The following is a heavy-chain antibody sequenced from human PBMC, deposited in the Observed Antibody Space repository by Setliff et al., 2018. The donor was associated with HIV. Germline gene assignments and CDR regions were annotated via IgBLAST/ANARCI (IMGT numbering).Heavy chain of an antibody. CDR3: ATDWGRFSSSAFAFEY. V-gene: IGHV3-21*01. J-gene: IGHJ4*02. D-gene: IGHD2-2*01. CDR1: GFTFSSYS. CDR2: ISSSSSYI. Sequence: GGSLRLSCAASGFTFSSYSMNWVRQAPGKGLEWVSSISSSSSYIYYADSVKGRFTISRDNAKNSLYLQMNSLRAEDTAVYYCATDWGRFSSSAFAFEYWGQGALVTVSS.